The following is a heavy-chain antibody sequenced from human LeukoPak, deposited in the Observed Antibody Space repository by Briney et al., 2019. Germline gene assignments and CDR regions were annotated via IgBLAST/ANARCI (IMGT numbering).Heavy chain of an antibody. Sequence: PSETLSLTCAVYGGSFSGYYWSWIRQPLGKGLEWIGEINHSGSTNYNPSLKSRVTISVDTSKNQFSLKLSSVTAADTAVYYCARGSGEYYDFWSGYYDYYYYMDVWGKGTTVTVSS. D-gene: IGHD3-3*01. CDR1: GGSFSGYY. CDR2: INHSGST. J-gene: IGHJ6*03. CDR3: ARGSGEYYDFWSGYYDYYYYMDV. V-gene: IGHV4-34*01.